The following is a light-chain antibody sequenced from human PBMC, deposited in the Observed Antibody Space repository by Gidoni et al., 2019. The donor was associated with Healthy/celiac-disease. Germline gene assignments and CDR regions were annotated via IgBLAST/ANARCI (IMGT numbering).Light chain of an antibody. V-gene: IGKV1-5*03. CDR2: KAS. CDR3: QQYNSYRT. J-gene: IGKJ1*01. CDR1: QSISSW. Sequence: DIQMTQSPSTLSASVGDRVTIPCRASQSISSWLAWYQQKPGKAPKLLLYKASSLESGVPSRFSGSGSGTEFTLPISSLQPDDFATYYCQQYNSYRTFGQGTKVEIK.